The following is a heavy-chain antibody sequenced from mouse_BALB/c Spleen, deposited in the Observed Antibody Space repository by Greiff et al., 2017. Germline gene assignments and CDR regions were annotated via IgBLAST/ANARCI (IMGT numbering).Heavy chain of an antibody. J-gene: IGHJ2*01. CDR2: ISNGGGST. D-gene: IGHD2-3*01. CDR1: GFTFSSYT. V-gene: IGHV5-12-2*01. CDR3: ARHGYYDQGDYFDY. Sequence: DVILVESGGGLVQPGGSLKLSCAASGFTFSSYTMSWVRQTPEKRLEWVAYISNGGGSTYYPDTVKGRFTISRDNAKNTLYLQMSSLKSEDTAMYYCARHGYYDQGDYFDYWGQGTTLTVSS.